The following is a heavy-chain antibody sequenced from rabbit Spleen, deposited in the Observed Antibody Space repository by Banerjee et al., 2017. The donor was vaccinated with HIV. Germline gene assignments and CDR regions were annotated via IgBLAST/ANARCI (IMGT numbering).Heavy chain of an antibody. Sequence: DQLVECGGGLVKPVASLPLTCTASVLPYLSSYVMWRVRQAPGKGLEWIGFIYTGNGKNYYASWAKGRFTISKSSSTTVTLQLTSLTAADTATYFCARDDGTYDYIDGYFNLWGLGTLVTVS. CDR1: VLPYLSSYV. CDR2: IYTGNGKN. CDR3: ARDDGTYDYIDGYFNL. V-gene: IGHV1S45*01. J-gene: IGHJ4*01. D-gene: IGHD5-1*01.